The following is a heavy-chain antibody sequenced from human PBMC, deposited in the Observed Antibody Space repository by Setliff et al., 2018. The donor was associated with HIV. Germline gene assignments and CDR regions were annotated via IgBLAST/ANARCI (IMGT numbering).Heavy chain of an antibody. V-gene: IGHV3-30*02. Sequence: PGGSLRLSCEASAFIFTTYGMHWVRQAPGKGLEWVAFIRFDGSTKYYADSVKGRFTISRDNSKNTLYLQMNSLRAEDTAIYYCTTEDPWLRFGHWGQGTLVTVSS. CDR3: TTEDPWLRFGH. CDR2: IRFDGSTK. J-gene: IGHJ5*02. CDR1: AFIFTTYG. D-gene: IGHD5-12*01.